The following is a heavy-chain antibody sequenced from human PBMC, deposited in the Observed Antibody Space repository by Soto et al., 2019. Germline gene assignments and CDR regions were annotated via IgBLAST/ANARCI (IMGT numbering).Heavy chain of an antibody. CDR3: ARKRYCISTSCPDYYYYGMDV. CDR1: GYSFTSYR. Sequence: PGESLKISCKGSGYSFTSYRIGWVRQMPGKGLEWMGIIYPGDSDTRYSPSFQGQVTISADKSISTAYLQWSSLKASDTAMYYCARKRYCISTSCPDYYYYGMDVWGQGTTVTVSS. J-gene: IGHJ6*02. D-gene: IGHD2-2*01. CDR2: IYPGDSDT. V-gene: IGHV5-51*01.